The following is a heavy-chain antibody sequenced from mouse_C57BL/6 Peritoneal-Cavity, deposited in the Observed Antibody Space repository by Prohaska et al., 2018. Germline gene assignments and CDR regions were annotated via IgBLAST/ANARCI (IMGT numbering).Heavy chain of an antibody. J-gene: IGHJ3*01. CDR2: IDPETGGT. CDR1: GYTFTDYA. D-gene: IGHD2-1*01. CDR3: TLPGFAY. V-gene: IGHV1-15*01. Sequence: GAELVRPGASVTLSCKASGYTFTDYAMHWVKQTPVHGLEWIGAIDPETGGTAYNQKFKGKAILTADKSSSTAYMELRSLTSEDSAVYYCTLPGFAYWGQGTLVTVSA.